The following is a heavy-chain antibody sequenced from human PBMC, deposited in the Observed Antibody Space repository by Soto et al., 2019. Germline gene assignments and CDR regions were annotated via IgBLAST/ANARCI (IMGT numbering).Heavy chain of an antibody. CDR2: IYYSGST. CDR1: GGSISSGGYY. V-gene: IGHV4-31*03. Sequence: QVQLQESGPGLVKPSQTLSLTCTVSGGSISSGGYYWSWIRQHPGKGLEWIGYIYYSGSTYYNPSLKSRVTITVDTSKHQFSLKLSSVTAADTAVYYCARSHPAGLLGPDYWGQGTLVTVSS. D-gene: IGHD3-22*01. J-gene: IGHJ4*02. CDR3: ARSHPAGLLGPDY.